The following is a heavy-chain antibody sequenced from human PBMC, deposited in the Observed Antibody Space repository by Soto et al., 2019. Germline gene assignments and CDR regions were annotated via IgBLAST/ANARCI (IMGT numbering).Heavy chain of an antibody. J-gene: IGHJ4*02. CDR3: AREGSYWIDVGPY. CDR2: ISSTSTYI. CDR1: GFTFSTYT. D-gene: IGHD1-1*01. V-gene: IGHV3-21*01. Sequence: EVQLVESGGGLVKPGGSLRLSCAASGFTFSTYTMNWVRQAPGKGLEWVSSISSTSTYIYYADSLKGRFTISRDNAKNPLYLQMNSLRAEDTAGYYCAREGSYWIDVGPYWGQGTLVTVSS.